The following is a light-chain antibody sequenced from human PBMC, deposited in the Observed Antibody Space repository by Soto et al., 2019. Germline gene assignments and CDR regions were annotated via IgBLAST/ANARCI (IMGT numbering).Light chain of an antibody. CDR3: HQYNNLWT. V-gene: IGKV3-15*01. Sequence: EMGMRLALGARCVSQGKSATLSCRASQTVSITYLTWYQQKPGQSPRLLIYGASTRATGIPARFSGSGSWTEFTLTNSSLQSEDFGVYYCHQYNNLWTFGQGTKVDIK. CDR2: GAS. J-gene: IGKJ1*01. CDR1: QTVSITY.